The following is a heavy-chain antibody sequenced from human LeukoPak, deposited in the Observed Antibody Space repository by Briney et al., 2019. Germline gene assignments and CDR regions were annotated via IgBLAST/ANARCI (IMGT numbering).Heavy chain of an antibody. CDR1: GFTFSSYA. CDR3: ATLLGYCSGGSCYGFDY. Sequence: GGSLRLSCAASGFTFSSYAMSWVRQAPGKGLEWVSAISGSGGSTYYADSVKGRFTISRDNAKNSLYLQMNSLRAEDTAVYYCATLLGYCSGGSCYGFDYWGQGTLVTVSS. V-gene: IGHV3-23*01. J-gene: IGHJ4*02. CDR2: ISGSGGST. D-gene: IGHD2-15*01.